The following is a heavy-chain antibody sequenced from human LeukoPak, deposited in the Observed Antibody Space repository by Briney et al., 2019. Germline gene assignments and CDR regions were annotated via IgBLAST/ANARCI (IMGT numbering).Heavy chain of an antibody. CDR2: INHSGST. CDR3: ARGGYCSNTSCPRETVEFDY. V-gene: IGHV4-34*01. J-gene: IGHJ4*02. Sequence: PSETLSLTCAVYGGSFSGYCWSWIRQPPGKGLEWIGEINHSGSTNYNPSLKSRVTISVDTSKNQFSLKLSSVTAADTAVYYCARGGYCSNTSCPRETVEFDYWGQGTLVTVSS. CDR1: GGSFSGYC. D-gene: IGHD2-2*01.